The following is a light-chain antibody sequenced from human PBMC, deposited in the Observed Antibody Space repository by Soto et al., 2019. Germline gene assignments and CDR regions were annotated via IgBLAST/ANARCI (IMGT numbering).Light chain of an antibody. V-gene: IGLV2-14*01. CDR3: ISYTTSSTVV. CDR2: DVS. CDR1: SSDVGAYNY. Sequence: QSVPTQPASVSGSPGQSITISCTGTSSDVGAYNYVSWYQQYPGKAPKIIIYDVSYRPSGVSNRFSASKSGNTASLTISGLQAEDEAVYYCISYTTSSTVVFGGGTKVTVL. J-gene: IGLJ2*01.